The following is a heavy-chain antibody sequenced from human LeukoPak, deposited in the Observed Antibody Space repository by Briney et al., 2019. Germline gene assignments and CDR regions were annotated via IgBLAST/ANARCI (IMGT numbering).Heavy chain of an antibody. CDR2: IKSKTDGGTT. Sequence: GGSLRLSRAASGFTFSNAWMSWVRQAPGKGLEWVGRIKSKTDGGTTDYAAPVKGRFTISRDDSKNTLYLQMNSLKTEDTAVYYCTRQGYCSSTSCYIFAFDIWGQGTMVTVSS. CDR3: TRQGYCSSTSCYIFAFDI. V-gene: IGHV3-15*01. D-gene: IGHD2-2*02. J-gene: IGHJ3*02. CDR1: GFTFSNAW.